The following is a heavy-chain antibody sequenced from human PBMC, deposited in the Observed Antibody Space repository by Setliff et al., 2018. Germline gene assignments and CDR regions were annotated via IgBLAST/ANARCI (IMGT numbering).Heavy chain of an antibody. CDR3: ARTGTYRYFDY. CDR1: GGSFSNYY. J-gene: IGHJ4*02. V-gene: IGHV4-34*01. Sequence: KTSETLSLTCVVYGGSFSNYYWSWIRQPPGKGLEWIGSIYYSGSTYYNASLKGRLTISVDTAQNQFSLRLTSATAADTAVYYCARTGTYRYFDYWGQGALVTVSS. D-gene: IGHD1-1*01. CDR2: IYYSGST.